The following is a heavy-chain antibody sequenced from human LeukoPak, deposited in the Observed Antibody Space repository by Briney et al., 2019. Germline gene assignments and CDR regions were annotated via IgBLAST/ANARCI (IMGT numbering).Heavy chain of an antibody. CDR3: ARGMGFGELLRWFDP. D-gene: IGHD3-10*01. CDR2: ISAYNGNT. Sequence: ASVKVSCKASGYTFNSYGISWVRQAPGQGLEWMGWISAYNGNTNYAQKLQGRVTMTTDTSTSTAYMELRSLRSDDTAVYYCARGMGFGELLRWFDPWGQGTLVTVSS. CDR1: GYTFNSYG. V-gene: IGHV1-18*01. J-gene: IGHJ5*02.